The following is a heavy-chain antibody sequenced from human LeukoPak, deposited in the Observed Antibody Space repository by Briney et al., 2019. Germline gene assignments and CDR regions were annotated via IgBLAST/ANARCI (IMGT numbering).Heavy chain of an antibody. V-gene: IGHV3-23*01. CDR3: AKGMTTVTTRSPLDY. D-gene: IGHD4-17*01. Sequence: PGGSLRLSCAASGVTLSTYAMSWARQAPGKGLEWVSGISSSGSGDNTYYADSVKGRFTISRDSSKNTLFLHMNTLRAEDTAIYYCAKGMTTVTTRSPLDYWGQGTLVTVSS. CDR2: ISSSGSGDNT. CDR1: GVTLSTYA. J-gene: IGHJ4*02.